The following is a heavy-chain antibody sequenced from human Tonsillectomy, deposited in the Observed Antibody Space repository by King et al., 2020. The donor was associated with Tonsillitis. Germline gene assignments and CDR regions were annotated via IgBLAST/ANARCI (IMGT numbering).Heavy chain of an antibody. CDR3: ARLTRSTPFDD. Sequence: VQLQESGPGLVKPSETLSLTCAVSGYSISSGYFRGWIRQPPGKGLEWIGHIYHTGSTFYNPSLKARVTISVDTSKNQFSLKVTSVTAADTAVYYCARLTRSTPFDDWGQGTLVTVSS. J-gene: IGHJ4*02. CDR1: GYSISSGYF. CDR2: IYHTGST. V-gene: IGHV4-38-2*01.